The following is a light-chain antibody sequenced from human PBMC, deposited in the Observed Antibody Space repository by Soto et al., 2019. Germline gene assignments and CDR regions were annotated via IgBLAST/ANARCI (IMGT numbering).Light chain of an antibody. CDR3: CSYAGSYTFYV. J-gene: IGLJ1*01. V-gene: IGLV2-11*01. CDR1: SSDVGGYNY. CDR2: DVS. Sequence: QSALTQPRSVSGSPGQSVTISCTGTSSDVGGYNYVSWYQQHPGKAPKLMIYDVSKRPSWVTDRFSGSKSGNTASLTISGLQAEDEADYYCCSYAGSYTFYVFGTGTKVTV.